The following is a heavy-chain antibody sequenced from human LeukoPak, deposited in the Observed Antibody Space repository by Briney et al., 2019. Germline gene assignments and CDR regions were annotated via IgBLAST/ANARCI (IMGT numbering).Heavy chain of an antibody. V-gene: IGHV3-21*01. CDR2: ISSSSSYI. J-gene: IGHJ4*02. Sequence: PGGSLRLSCAASGFTFSSYSMNWVRQAPGKGLEWVSSISSSSSYIYYADSVKGRSTISRDNAKNSLYLQMNSLRAEDTAVYYCARDLVVVPAATQHHVYWGQGTLVTVSS. D-gene: IGHD2-2*01. CDR1: GFTFSSYS. CDR3: ARDLVVVPAATQHHVY.